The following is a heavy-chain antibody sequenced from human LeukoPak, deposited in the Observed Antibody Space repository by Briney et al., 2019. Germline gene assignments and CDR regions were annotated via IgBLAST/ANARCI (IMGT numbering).Heavy chain of an antibody. CDR2: INPNNGGT. CDR3: ARAMIAAAFDY. CDR1: GYTFTGYY. D-gene: IGHD6-13*01. Sequence: ASVKVSCKASGYTFTGYYMHWVRQAPGQGLEWMGWINPNNGGTNYAQKFQGRVTMTRDMSTSTVYMELSSLRSEDTAVYYCARAMIAAAFDYWGQGTLVTVSS. V-gene: IGHV1-2*02. J-gene: IGHJ4*02.